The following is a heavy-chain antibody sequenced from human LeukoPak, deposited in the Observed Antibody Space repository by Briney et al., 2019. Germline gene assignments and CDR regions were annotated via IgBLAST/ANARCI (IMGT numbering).Heavy chain of an antibody. D-gene: IGHD6-19*01. CDR3: ARSGWTGDAFDI. J-gene: IGHJ3*02. V-gene: IGHV3-74*01. Sequence: GGSLRLSCAAPGFTFRSYWMHWVRQAPGKGLVWVSRINSDGSITSDADSVKGRFTISRDNAKDTLFLQMNSLRVEDTAVYHCARSGWTGDAFDIWGQGTMVTVSS. CDR2: INSDGSIT. CDR1: GFTFRSYW.